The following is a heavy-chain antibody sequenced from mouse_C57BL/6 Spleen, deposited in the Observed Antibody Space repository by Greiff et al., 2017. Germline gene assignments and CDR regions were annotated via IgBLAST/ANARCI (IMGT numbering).Heavy chain of an antibody. Sequence: QVQLKESGAELVKPGASVKISCKASGYAFSSYWMNWVKQRPGKGLEWIGQIYPGDGDTNYNGKFKGKATLTADKSSSTAYMQLSSLTSEDSAVYYCARRNYGYLYAMDYWGQGTSVTVSS. V-gene: IGHV1-80*01. J-gene: IGHJ4*01. CDR1: GYAFSSYW. D-gene: IGHD2-2*01. CDR2: IYPGDGDT. CDR3: ARRNYGYLYAMDY.